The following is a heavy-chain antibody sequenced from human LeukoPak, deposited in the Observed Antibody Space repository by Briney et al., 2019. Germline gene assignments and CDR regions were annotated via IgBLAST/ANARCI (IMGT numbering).Heavy chain of an antibody. CDR3: ARGPTGGFAGY. V-gene: IGHV3-66*01. Sequence: GGSLRLSCAASGFTFNNYAMSWVRQAPGKGLEWVSVIYSGGSTYYADSVKGRFTISRDISKNTLHLQMNSLRAEDTAVYYCARGPTGGFAGYWGQGTLVTVSS. CDR2: IYSGGST. J-gene: IGHJ4*02. D-gene: IGHD7-27*01. CDR1: GFTFNNYA.